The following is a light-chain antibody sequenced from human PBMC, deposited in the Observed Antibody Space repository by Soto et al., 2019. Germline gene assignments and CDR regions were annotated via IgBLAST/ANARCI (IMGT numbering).Light chain of an antibody. CDR1: QRVSSN. J-gene: IGKJ3*01. Sequence: EIVMTQSPATLSVSPGERATLSCRASQRVSSNLAWYQQKTGEALRLLIYGGSTRATGIPARFSGSGSGTEFTLTISSLQSEDFAVYYCQQYNNWPSLFGPGTKVDNK. V-gene: IGKV3-15*01. CDR3: QQYNNWPSL. CDR2: GGS.